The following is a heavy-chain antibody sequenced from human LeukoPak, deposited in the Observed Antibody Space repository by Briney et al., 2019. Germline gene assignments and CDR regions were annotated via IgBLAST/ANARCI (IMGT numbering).Heavy chain of an antibody. CDR1: GVSISSYY. CDR3: ARDLRGYSSSWYHYYYGMDV. D-gene: IGHD6-13*01. J-gene: IGHJ6*02. CDR2: IYTSGST. V-gene: IGHV4-4*07. Sequence: PSETLSLTCTVSGVSISSYYWSWLRQPAGKGLEWIGRIYTSGSTNYNPSLKSRVTMSVDTSKNQFSLKLSSVTAADTAVYYCARDLRGYSSSWYHYYYGMDVWGQGTTVTVSS.